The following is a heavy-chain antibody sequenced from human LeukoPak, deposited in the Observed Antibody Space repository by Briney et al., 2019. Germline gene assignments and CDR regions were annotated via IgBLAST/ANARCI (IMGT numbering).Heavy chain of an antibody. CDR3: ARGPRGFDP. V-gene: IGHV3-53*01. Sequence: GGSLRLSCAAPGFTFSSNDMSWVRQAPGKGLEWVSVIYSGGSTDYADSVKGRFTISRDNSKNTLYLQMNSLRVEDTAVYYCARGPRGFDPWGQGTLVTVSS. CDR1: GFTFSSND. CDR2: IYSGGST. J-gene: IGHJ5*02.